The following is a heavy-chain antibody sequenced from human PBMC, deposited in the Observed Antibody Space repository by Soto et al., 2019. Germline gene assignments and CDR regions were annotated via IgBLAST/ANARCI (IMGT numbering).Heavy chain of an antibody. CDR1: GYTLTELS. Sequence: ASVKVSCKVSGYTLTELSMHWVRQAPGKGLEWMGGFDPEDGETIYAQKFQGRVAMTEDTSTSTAYMELRSLRSDDTAVYYCARAGYDFWSGYPKLDYWGQGTLVTVSS. D-gene: IGHD3-3*01. CDR2: FDPEDGET. CDR3: ARAGYDFWSGYPKLDY. V-gene: IGHV1-24*01. J-gene: IGHJ4*02.